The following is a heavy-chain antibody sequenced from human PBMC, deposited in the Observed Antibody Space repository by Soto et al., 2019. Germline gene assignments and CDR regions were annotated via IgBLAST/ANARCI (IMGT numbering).Heavy chain of an antibody. D-gene: IGHD2-21*02. J-gene: IGHJ4*02. CDR2: IYYSGST. CDR1: GGSISSRSYY. V-gene: IGHV4-39*01. Sequence: SETLSLTCTVSGGSISSRSYYWGWIRQPPGKGLEWIGSIYYSGSTYNNPSLRSRVSMSIDTSKDQFSLKLKSVTAADTALYFCARQRNSVVTQAYFDVWGRGSLVTVSS. CDR3: ARQRNSVVTQAYFDV.